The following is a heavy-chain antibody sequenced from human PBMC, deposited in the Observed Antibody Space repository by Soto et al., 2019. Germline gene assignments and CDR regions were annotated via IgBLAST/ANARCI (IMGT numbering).Heavy chain of an antibody. Sequence: QVQLQESGPGLVKASQTLSLSCNVCGGSISSGGYYWTWIRQHPGKGLEWIGNIHHSGSTFYNPSLKSRVSISVDTSKNQFSLKLSSVTAADTAVYFCVRGVLSWGQGTLVTVSS. J-gene: IGHJ1*01. D-gene: IGHD3-10*01. V-gene: IGHV4-31*03. CDR3: VRGVLS. CDR1: GGSISSGGYY. CDR2: IHHSGST.